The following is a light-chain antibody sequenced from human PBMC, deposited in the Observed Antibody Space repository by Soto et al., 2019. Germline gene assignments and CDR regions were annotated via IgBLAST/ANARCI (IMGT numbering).Light chain of an antibody. CDR2: GNN. J-gene: IGLJ2*01. CDR3: QSYDSSLSGSI. V-gene: IGLV1-40*01. Sequence: QSVLTQPPSVSGAPGQRVTISCTGNSSNTGAGYDVHWYQQLPGTAPKLLIYGNNNRPSGVPDRFSGSKSGTSASLAITGLQVEDEAEYHCQSYDSSLSGSIFGGGTKLTV. CDR1: SSNTGAGYD.